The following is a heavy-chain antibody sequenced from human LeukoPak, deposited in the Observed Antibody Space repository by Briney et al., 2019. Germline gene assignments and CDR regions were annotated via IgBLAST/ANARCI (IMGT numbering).Heavy chain of an antibody. V-gene: IGHV4-59*01. Sequence: SETLSLTCTVSGGSISSYYWSWIRQPPGKGLEWIGYIYYSGSTNYNPSLKSRVSISVDTSKNQFSLKLSSVTAADTAVYYCARGGGSGWYEAYYFDYWGQGTLVTVSS. J-gene: IGHJ4*02. CDR1: GGSISSYY. D-gene: IGHD6-19*01. CDR2: IYYSGST. CDR3: ARGGGSGWYEAYYFDY.